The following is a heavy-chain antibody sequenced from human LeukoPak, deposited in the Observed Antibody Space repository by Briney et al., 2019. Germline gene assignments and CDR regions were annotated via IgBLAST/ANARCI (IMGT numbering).Heavy chain of an antibody. V-gene: IGHV4-34*01. Sequence: SETLSLTCAVYGGSFSGYYWSWIRRPPGKGLEWIGEINHSGSTNYNPSLKGRVTISVDTSKNQFSLKLSSVTAADTAVYYCARGNKLKFDYWGQGTLVTVSS. CDR3: ARGNKLKFDY. J-gene: IGHJ4*02. CDR1: GGSFSGYY. D-gene: IGHD1-1*01. CDR2: INHSGST.